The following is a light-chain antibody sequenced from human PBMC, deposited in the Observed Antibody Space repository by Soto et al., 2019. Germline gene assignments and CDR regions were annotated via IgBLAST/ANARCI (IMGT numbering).Light chain of an antibody. Sequence: EFVLTQSPGTLSLSPGERATLSCMASQSVSSSYLAWYQQKPGQATRLLIYSASRRATGFPARFSGSGSGTDFTLTISSLQSEDFAVYYCQKYNNWPWTFGQGTKVDI. J-gene: IGKJ1*01. CDR1: QSVSSSY. CDR3: QKYNNWPWT. V-gene: IGKV3-15*01. CDR2: SAS.